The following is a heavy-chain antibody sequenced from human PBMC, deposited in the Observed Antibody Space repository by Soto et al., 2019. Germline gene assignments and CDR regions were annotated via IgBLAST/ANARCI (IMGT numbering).Heavy chain of an antibody. V-gene: IGHV3-23*01. J-gene: IGHJ4*02. CDR3: AKVVSVTTFYFDY. CDR1: GFTFSSYA. CDR2: ISGSGGST. Sequence: HPGGSLRLSCAASGFTFSSYAMSWVRQAPGKGLEWVSAISGSGGSTYYADSVKGRFTISRDNSKNTLYLQMNSLRAEDTAVYYCAKVVSVTTFYFDYWGQGTLVTVSS. D-gene: IGHD4-17*01.